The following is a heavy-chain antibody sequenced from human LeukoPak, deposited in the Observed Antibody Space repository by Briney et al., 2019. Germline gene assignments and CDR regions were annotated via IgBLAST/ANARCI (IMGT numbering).Heavy chain of an antibody. Sequence: PGGSLRLSCAVSGFTLSSYAMNWVRQAPGKGLEWVSAISGSGGSTYYADSVKGRFTISRDNSKNTLYLQMNSLRAEDTAVYYCAKDYYDSSGYYSDAFDIWGQGTMVTVSS. CDR3: AKDYYDSSGYYSDAFDI. J-gene: IGHJ3*02. D-gene: IGHD3-22*01. CDR1: GFTLSSYA. CDR2: ISGSGGST. V-gene: IGHV3-23*01.